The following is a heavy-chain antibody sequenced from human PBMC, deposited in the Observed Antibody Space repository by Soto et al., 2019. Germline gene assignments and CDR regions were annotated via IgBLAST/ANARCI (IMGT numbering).Heavy chain of an antibody. Sequence: SETLSLTCAVYGGSFSGYYWSWIRQPPGKGLEWIGEINHSGSTNYNPSLKSRVTISVDTSKNQFSLKLSSVTAADTAVYYGARGLIYDYVWGSYRPRCYYYMDVWGKGTTVTVSS. CDR3: ARGLIYDYVWGSYRPRCYYYMDV. D-gene: IGHD3-16*02. CDR2: INHSGST. J-gene: IGHJ6*03. CDR1: GGSFSGYY. V-gene: IGHV4-34*01.